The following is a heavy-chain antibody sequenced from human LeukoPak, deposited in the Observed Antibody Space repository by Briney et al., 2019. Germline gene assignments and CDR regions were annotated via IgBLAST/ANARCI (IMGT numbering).Heavy chain of an antibody. CDR1: GFTFSGSA. Sequence: GGSLKLSCAASGFTFSGSAMHWVRQASGKGLEWVVRIRSKANSYATAYAASVIGRFTISRDDSNNTAYLQMNSPKTEDTAVYYCTSSGYPFDYWGQGTLVTVSS. J-gene: IGHJ4*02. CDR2: IRSKANSYAT. D-gene: IGHD3-16*02. V-gene: IGHV3-73*01. CDR3: TSSGYPFDY.